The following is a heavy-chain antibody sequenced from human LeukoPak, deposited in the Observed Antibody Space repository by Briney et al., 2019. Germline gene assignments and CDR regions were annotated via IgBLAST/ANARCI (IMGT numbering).Heavy chain of an antibody. V-gene: IGHV4-34*01. D-gene: IGHD3-10*01. J-gene: IGHJ4*02. CDR2: INHSGST. Sequence: SGTLSLTCAVYGGSFSGYYWSWIRQPPGKGLEWIGEINHSGSTNYNPSLKSRVTISVDTSKNQFSLKLSSVTAADTAVYYCARGLSYYYGSGSLGYWGQGTLVTVSS. CDR1: GGSFSGYY. CDR3: ARGLSYYYGSGSLGY.